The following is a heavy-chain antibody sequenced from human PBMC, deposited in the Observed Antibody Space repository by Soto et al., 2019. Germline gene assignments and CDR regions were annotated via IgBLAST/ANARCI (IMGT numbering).Heavy chain of an antibody. CDR2: ISIEKGDT. Sequence: QVQVEQSGAEVKKPGASVKVACKASGYSFDTFGMSWMRQAPGQGLEWMGWISIEKGDTNSAQKFQDRVTMTTDTSTSTAYMELRSLTSDDTAVYYCARCYCSVGSCFTCWHFDLWGRGTLVTVSS. D-gene: IGHD2-15*01. J-gene: IGHJ2*01. CDR3: ARCYCSVGSCFTCWHFDL. V-gene: IGHV1-18*01. CDR1: GYSFDTFG.